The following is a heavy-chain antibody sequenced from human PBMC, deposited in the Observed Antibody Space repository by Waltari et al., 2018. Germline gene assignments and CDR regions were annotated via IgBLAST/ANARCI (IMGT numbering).Heavy chain of an antibody. CDR3: AKDNSDTGYYMDV. J-gene: IGHJ6*03. CDR2: ISSDGIYK. D-gene: IGHD1-26*01. CDR1: GFTFCRYG. V-gene: IGHV3-30*18. Sequence: QVQLVESGGGVVQPGRSLRRSCAASGFTFCRYGVHWVRQAPGKGLEWVAVISSDGIYKYYADSVKGRFTISRDNSKNTLYLQMNSLRAEDTALYYCAKDNSDTGYYMDVWGKGTTVTISS.